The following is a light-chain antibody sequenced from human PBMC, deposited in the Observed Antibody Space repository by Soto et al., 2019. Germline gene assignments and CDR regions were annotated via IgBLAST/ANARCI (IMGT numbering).Light chain of an antibody. Sequence: EIELTQSPGTLSLSPGERATLSCRASQSVVSHYLAWYQQKPGQAPRLLIYGASSRATGIPDRFSGSGSGTDFTLTISRLEPEDFAVYYCQQYGSSPHTFGQGTKVEIK. V-gene: IGKV3-20*01. CDR1: QSVVSHY. CDR2: GAS. CDR3: QQYGSSPHT. J-gene: IGKJ1*01.